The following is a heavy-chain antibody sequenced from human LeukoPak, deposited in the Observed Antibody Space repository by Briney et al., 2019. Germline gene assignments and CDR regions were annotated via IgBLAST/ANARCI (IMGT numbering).Heavy chain of an antibody. D-gene: IGHD6-19*01. J-gene: IGHJ4*02. V-gene: IGHV3-53*01. CDR3: ARALAGTNDS. CDR1: GFTVSSTY. Sequence: GGSLRLSCAASGFTVSSTYMSWVRQAPGKGLEWVSVIYSGGSTNYADSVKGRFTISRDNSKTTLYLQMNSLRAEDTAVYYCARALAGTNDSWGQGTLVTVSS. CDR2: IYSGGST.